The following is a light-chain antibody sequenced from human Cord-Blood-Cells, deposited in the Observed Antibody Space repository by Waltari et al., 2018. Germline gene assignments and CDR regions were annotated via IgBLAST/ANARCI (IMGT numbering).Light chain of an antibody. CDR1: QSIRSY. V-gene: IGKV1-39*01. J-gene: IGKJ3*01. CDR2: AAS. Sequence: DIQMTQSPSSLSASVGDRVTITCRASQSIRSYLNWYQQKLGKAPKLLIYAASSLQSGVPSRFSGSGSGTDFTLTISSLQPEDFATYYCQQSYSTPFTFGPGTKVDIK. CDR3: QQSYSTPFT.